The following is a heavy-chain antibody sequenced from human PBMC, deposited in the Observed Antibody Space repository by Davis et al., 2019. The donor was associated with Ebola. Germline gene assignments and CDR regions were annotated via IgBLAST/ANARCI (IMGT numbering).Heavy chain of an antibody. CDR3: ARDSWLTGTGSGFDP. CDR1: GFTFSSDS. V-gene: IGHV3-48*02. D-gene: IGHD1-7*01. J-gene: IGHJ5*02. CDR2: IGSSGIT. Sequence: GESLKISCAASGFTFSSDSFNWVRQAPGKGLEWGSYIGSSGITNYADSVKGRFTISRDNANNSVYLQMNSLRDEDTAVYYCARDSWLTGTGSGFDPWGQGTLVTVSS.